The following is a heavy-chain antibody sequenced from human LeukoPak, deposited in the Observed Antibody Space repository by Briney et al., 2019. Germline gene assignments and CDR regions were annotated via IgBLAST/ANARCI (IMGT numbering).Heavy chain of an antibody. J-gene: IGHJ4*02. CDR1: GGSFSGYY. CDR2: INHSGST. V-gene: IGHV4-34*01. Sequence: SETLSLTCAVYGGSFSGYYWSWIRQPPGKGLEWIGEINHSGSTNYNPSLKSRVTISVDTSKNQFSLKLSSVTAADTAVYYCARGRGDPGPKYYFDYWGQGTLVTVSS. CDR3: ARGRGDPGPKYYFDY.